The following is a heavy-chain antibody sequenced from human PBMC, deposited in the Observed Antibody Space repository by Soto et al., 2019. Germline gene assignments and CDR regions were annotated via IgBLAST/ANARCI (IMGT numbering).Heavy chain of an antibody. Sequence: QVQLVESGGGVVQPGRSLRLSCAASGFTFSSYGMHWVRQAPGKGLEWVAVIWYDGSNKYYAGSVKGRFTISRDNSKNTLYLQMNSLGAEDTAVYYCARDLRGTWGQGTLVTVSS. CDR2: IWYDGSNK. V-gene: IGHV3-33*01. D-gene: IGHD1-1*01. J-gene: IGHJ1*01. CDR1: GFTFSSYG. CDR3: ARDLRGT.